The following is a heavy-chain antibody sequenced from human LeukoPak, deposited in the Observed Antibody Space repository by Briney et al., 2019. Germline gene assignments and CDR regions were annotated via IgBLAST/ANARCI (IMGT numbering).Heavy chain of an antibody. CDR1: GYTFNSYG. V-gene: IGHV1-18*01. Sequence: ASVKVSCKASGYTFNSYGITWVRQAPGQGLEWMGWISIYNGNTKYAQKVQGRVTMTRDTSTTTAYMELGSLRSDDTAVYCCARPGLGNALDVWGQGTMVTVSA. CDR2: ISIYNGNT. CDR3: ARPGLGNALDV. D-gene: IGHD7-27*01. J-gene: IGHJ3*01.